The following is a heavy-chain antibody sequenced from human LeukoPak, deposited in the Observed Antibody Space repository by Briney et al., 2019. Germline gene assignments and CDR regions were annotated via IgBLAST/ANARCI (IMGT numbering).Heavy chain of an antibody. CDR1: GFTFRGYG. Sequence: GGSLKLSCLVPGFTFRGYGMSWVRQAPGKGLDWFPFISGSGGSTYYADSVKGRFTISRDNSKNTLYLQMNSLRAEDTAVYYCAKDIGGDCSGGSCYGSFQHWGQGTLVTVSS. D-gene: IGHD2-15*01. CDR2: ISGSGGST. CDR3: AKDIGGDCSGGSCYGSFQH. V-gene: IGHV3-23*01. J-gene: IGHJ1*01.